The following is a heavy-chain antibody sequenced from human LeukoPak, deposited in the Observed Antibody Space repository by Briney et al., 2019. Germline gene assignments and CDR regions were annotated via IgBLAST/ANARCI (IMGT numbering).Heavy chain of an antibody. CDR1: GGSISSYY. D-gene: IGHD5-18*01. Sequence: SETLSLTCTVSGGSISSYYWSWIRQPAGKGLEWIGRIYTSGSTNYNPSLKSRVTMSVDTSKNQFSLKLSSVTAADTAVYYCARVMSGYRYGYPDYWGQGTLVTVSS. CDR3: ARVMSGYRYGYPDY. J-gene: IGHJ4*02. V-gene: IGHV4-4*07. CDR2: IYTSGST.